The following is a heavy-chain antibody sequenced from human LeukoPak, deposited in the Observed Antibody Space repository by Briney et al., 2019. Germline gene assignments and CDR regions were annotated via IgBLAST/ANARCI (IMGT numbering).Heavy chain of an antibody. J-gene: IGHJ4*02. CDR2: INPKSGGT. CDR1: GYIFSDYY. V-gene: IGHV1-2*02. Sequence: ASVTVSCKASGYIFSDYYINWVRQVPGQGLGWMGWINPKSGGTKYSQNFQGRVTMTRDTSISTVFMELSRLTSADTAVYYCARRHLRMRSYDYWGQGLLVIVSS. D-gene: IGHD5-24*01. CDR3: ARRHLRMRSYDY.